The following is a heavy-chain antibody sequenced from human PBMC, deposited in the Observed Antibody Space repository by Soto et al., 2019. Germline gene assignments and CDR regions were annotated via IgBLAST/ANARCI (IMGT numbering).Heavy chain of an antibody. CDR2: MNPNSGNT. V-gene: IGHV1-8*01. CDR3: ARGLRTYYNYYYYYYMDV. D-gene: IGHD1-26*01. J-gene: IGHJ6*03. CDR1: GYTFTSYD. Sequence: ASVKVSCKASGYTFTSYDINWARQATGQGLEWMGWMNPNSGNTGYAQKFQGRVTMTRNTSISTAYMELSSLRSEDTAVYYCARGLRTYYNYYYYYYMDVWGKGTTVTVSS.